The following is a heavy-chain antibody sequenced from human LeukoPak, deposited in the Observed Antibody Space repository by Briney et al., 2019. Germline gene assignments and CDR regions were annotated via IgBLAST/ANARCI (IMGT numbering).Heavy chain of an antibody. CDR2: INHSGST. D-gene: IGHD5-12*01. J-gene: IGHJ4*02. V-gene: IGHV4-34*01. Sequence: SETLSLTCAVYGGSFSGYYWSWIRQPPGKGLEWIGEINHSGSTNYNPALKSRGTISVDTSKKQFSLNLSSVPAADTAVYYCARVLVQGNRYSGYDEPFDHWGQGTLVTVSS. CDR3: ARVLVQGNRYSGYDEPFDH. CDR1: GGSFSGYY.